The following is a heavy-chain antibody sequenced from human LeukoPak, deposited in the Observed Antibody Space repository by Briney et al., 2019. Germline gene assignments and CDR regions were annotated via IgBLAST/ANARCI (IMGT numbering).Heavy chain of an antibody. CDR3: AREFWQHPRSYYFDY. CDR2: IYSGGST. J-gene: IGHJ4*02. CDR1: GFTVSSNY. V-gene: IGHV3-53*01. Sequence: GGSLRLSCAASGFTVSSNYMSWVRQAPGKGLEWVSVIYSGGSTYYADSVKGRFTISRDNSKNTLYLQMNSLRAEDTAVYYCAREFWQHPRSYYFDYWGQGTLVTVSS. D-gene: IGHD3-3*01.